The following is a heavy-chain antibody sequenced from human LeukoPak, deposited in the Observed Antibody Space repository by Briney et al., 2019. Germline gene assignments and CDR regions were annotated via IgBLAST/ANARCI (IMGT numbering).Heavy chain of an antibody. CDR3: ARGQTDLLRNYFDS. J-gene: IGHJ4*02. CDR1: GFIVSHKY. V-gene: IGHV3-66*01. Sequence: GGSLRLSCAASGFIVSHKYMAWVRQAPGRGLEWLSIIYTAGNTVSAESVKGRFIISRDDSRNTVHLQMNSLSDDDTAVYYCARGQTDLLRNYFDSWGPGTLVAVSS. CDR2: IYTAGNT.